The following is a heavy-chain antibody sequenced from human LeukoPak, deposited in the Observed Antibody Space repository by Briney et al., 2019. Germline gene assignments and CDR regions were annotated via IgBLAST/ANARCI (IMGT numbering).Heavy chain of an antibody. CDR3: ARGGNYFDY. D-gene: IGHD3-10*01. V-gene: IGHV3-66*01. CDR1: GFTVSSNY. Sequence: GSLLLSCAASGFTVSSNYMSWVRPAPGKGLEWVSVIYSGGSTYYADSVKGRFTISRDNSQNTLYLQMNSLRAEDTAVYYCARGGNYFDYWGQGTLVTVSS. CDR2: IYSGGST. J-gene: IGHJ4*02.